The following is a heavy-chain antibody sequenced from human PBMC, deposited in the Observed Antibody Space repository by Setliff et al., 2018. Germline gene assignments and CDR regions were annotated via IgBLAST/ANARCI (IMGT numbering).Heavy chain of an antibody. CDR1: GGSISSYY. Sequence: SETLSLTCTVSGGSISSYYWSWIRQPPGKGLEWIGYIYTSGSTNYNPSLKSRVTISVDTSKNQFALKLSSVTAADTAVYYCAANPGIAAGGDFDYWGQGILVTVSS. V-gene: IGHV4-4*08. J-gene: IGHJ4*02. CDR3: AANPGIAAGGDFDY. CDR2: IYTSGST. D-gene: IGHD6-13*01.